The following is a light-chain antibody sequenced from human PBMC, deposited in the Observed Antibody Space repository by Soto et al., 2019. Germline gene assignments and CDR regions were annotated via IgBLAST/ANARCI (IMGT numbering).Light chain of an antibody. J-gene: IGKJ3*01. V-gene: IGKV3-15*01. Sequence: EIVMTQSPATLSVSPGERATLSCRASQSVSSNLAWYQQKPGQAPRLLIYGVSTRATGIPARFSGSGSGTEFTLTISSLQSEDFAVYYCQQYNDWPPLTFGPGTKVDIE. CDR2: GVS. CDR1: QSVSSN. CDR3: QQYNDWPPLT.